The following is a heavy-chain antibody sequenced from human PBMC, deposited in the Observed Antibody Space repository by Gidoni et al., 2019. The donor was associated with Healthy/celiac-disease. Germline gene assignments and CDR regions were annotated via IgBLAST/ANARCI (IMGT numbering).Heavy chain of an antibody. CDR3: AREYCSGGSCYSDAFDI. V-gene: IGHV4-59*01. Sequence: QVQLQESGPGLVKPSETLSLTCTVSGGSIISYYWSWIRQPPGKGLEWIGYIYYSGSTNYNPSLKSRVTISVDTSKNQFSLKLSSVTAADTAVYYCAREYCSGGSCYSDAFDIWGQGTMVTVSS. J-gene: IGHJ3*02. CDR2: IYYSGST. CDR1: GGSIISYY. D-gene: IGHD2-15*01.